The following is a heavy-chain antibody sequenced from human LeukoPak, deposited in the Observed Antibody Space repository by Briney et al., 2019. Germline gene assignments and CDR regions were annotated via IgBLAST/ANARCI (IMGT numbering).Heavy chain of an antibody. CDR3: ARDGEMPTIYFDS. V-gene: IGHV3-7*01. CDR2: IKQDGSET. CDR1: GFTFSSHW. J-gene: IGHJ4*02. Sequence: GGSLRLSCAVSGFTFSSHWMSWVRQAPGKGLEWVANIKQDGSETYYVDSVKGRFTISRDNAKNSLFLHMNSLRAEDTAVYYCARDGEMPTIYFDSWGQGTLVTVSS. D-gene: IGHD5-24*01.